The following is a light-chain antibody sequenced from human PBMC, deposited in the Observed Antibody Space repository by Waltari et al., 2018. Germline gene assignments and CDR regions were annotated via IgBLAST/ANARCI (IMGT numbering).Light chain of an antibody. CDR1: QTLSKND. CDR3: QQYGSSVLYT. J-gene: IGKJ2*01. V-gene: IGKV3-20*01. CDR2: GAS. Sequence: IVLTQSPGTLSLSPGESATLSCRASQTLSKNDLAWYQQKPGQAPRLRIYGASSRAAGIPDRFSGSGSGTYFTLTISRLEPDDFAMYYCQQYGSSVLYTFGQGTKLEIK.